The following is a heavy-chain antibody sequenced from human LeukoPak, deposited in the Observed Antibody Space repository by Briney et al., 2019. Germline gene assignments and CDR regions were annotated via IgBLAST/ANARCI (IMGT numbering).Heavy chain of an antibody. CDR3: ARVRYDSGWYDY. Sequence: GGSLRLSCAASGFTFSAYAMAWVRQAPGKGLQCISHITTGGSSIFYADSVKGRFTFSRDNAKNSLYLQMNSLRAEDAAVYYCARVRYDSGWYDYWGQGAQVIVSS. CDR1: GFTFSAYA. D-gene: IGHD6-19*01. CDR2: ITTGGSSI. J-gene: IGHJ4*02. V-gene: IGHV3-48*04.